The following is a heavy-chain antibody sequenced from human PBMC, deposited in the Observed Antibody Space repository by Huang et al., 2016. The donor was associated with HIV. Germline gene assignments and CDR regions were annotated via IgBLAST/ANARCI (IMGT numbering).Heavy chain of an antibody. Sequence: QVQLVQSGAEVKKPGASVKVSCKASGYAFTSYYMHWVRQAPGQGLEWMGIINPSDVSTSYAKKFQGRVTTTRDTSTNTVFMELSSLRSEDTAVYYCARDRDFYDSSGYWGFNYCDYWGQGTLVTVSS. CDR3: ARDRDFYDSSGYWGFNYCDY. J-gene: IGHJ4*02. CDR1: GYAFTSYY. D-gene: IGHD3-22*01. CDR2: INPSDVST. V-gene: IGHV1-46*01.